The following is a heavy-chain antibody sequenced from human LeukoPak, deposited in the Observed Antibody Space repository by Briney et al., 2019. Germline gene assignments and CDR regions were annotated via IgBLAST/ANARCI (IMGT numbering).Heavy chain of an antibody. J-gene: IGHJ5*02. V-gene: IGHV4-4*09. Sequence: SETLSLTCTVSGGSISGYFWSWIRQPPGKGLEWIGYIYSSGSANYNPSLKSRVTISVDTSKTQSSLKLSSVTAADTAVYYCARDNLQYGSGTNWFDPWGQGTLVTVSS. CDR2: IYSSGSA. CDR3: ARDNLQYGSGTNWFDP. D-gene: IGHD3-10*01. CDR1: GGSISGYF.